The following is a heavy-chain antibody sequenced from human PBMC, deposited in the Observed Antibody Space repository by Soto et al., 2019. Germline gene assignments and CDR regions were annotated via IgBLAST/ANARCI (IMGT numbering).Heavy chain of an antibody. CDR2: ISGSGGST. CDR1: GFTFSSYA. Sequence: GGSLRLSCAASGFTFSSYAMSWVRQAPGKGLEWVSAISGSGGSTYYADSVKGRFTISRDNSKNTLYLQMNSLRAEDTAVYYCAKGRKAIFGVVITLFDYWGQGTLVTVSS. J-gene: IGHJ4*02. D-gene: IGHD3-3*01. CDR3: AKGRKAIFGVVITLFDY. V-gene: IGHV3-23*01.